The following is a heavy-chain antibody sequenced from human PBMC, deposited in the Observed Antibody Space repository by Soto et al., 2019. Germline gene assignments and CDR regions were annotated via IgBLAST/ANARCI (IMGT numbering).Heavy chain of an antibody. CDR2: ISGGGDTT. CDR3: AKGRGGSGSLTPSVDF. V-gene: IGHV3-23*01. Sequence: EVQLLESGGGLVQPGGSLRLSCAASGFTFNNYAMTWVRQAPGKGLEWVSAISGGGDTTSYADSVKGRFTVSRDGSKNTVYLHMSSLRAEDTALYYCAKGRGGSGSLTPSVDFWGQGTLVTVSS. D-gene: IGHD3-10*01. J-gene: IGHJ4*02. CDR1: GFTFNNYA.